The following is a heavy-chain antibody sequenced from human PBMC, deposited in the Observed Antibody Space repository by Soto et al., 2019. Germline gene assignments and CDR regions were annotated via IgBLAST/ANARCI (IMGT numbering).Heavy chain of an antibody. CDR1: GGTFSSYA. Sequence: QVQLVQSGAEVKQPGSSVKVSCKASGGTFSSYAISWVRQAPGQGLEWMGGIIPIFGTANYAQKFEGRVTLTADKSTSTAYRERSRLRSEDTAVYYCARDHVDTAMGFHYFDYWGQGTLVTVSS. CDR3: ARDHVDTAMGFHYFDY. CDR2: IIPIFGTA. D-gene: IGHD5-18*01. J-gene: IGHJ4*02. V-gene: IGHV1-69*06.